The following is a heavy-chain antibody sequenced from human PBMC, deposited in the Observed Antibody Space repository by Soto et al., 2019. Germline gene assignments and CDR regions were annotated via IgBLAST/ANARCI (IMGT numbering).Heavy chain of an antibody. D-gene: IGHD3-10*01. Sequence: QVQLVQSGAEVKKPGASVKVSCKASGYTFSSYDINWVRQATGQGLEWMGWMNPNSGDTNYPQKFQGRVTMTRNTSIATAYMELSSLRSEDTAVYYCARGLKFTTPLVRGVNPYYYYYMDVWGEGTTVNVSS. CDR3: ARGLKFTTPLVRGVNPYYYYYMDV. V-gene: IGHV1-8*01. CDR1: GYTFSSYD. J-gene: IGHJ6*03. CDR2: MNPNSGDT.